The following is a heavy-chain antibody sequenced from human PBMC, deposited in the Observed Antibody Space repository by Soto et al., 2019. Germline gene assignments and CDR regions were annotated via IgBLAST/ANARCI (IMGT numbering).Heavy chain of an antibody. CDR2: IIPMFGIT. D-gene: IGHD2-2*01. J-gene: IGHJ4*02. CDR3: ATFYEGDCTTTTCYGDFDY. Sequence: QVHLVQAGAEVKKPGSSVKVSCRASGGTFNRYSISWVRQAPGQGLEWMGMIIPMFGITNYAQKFQGRVMIKADKSANTAYMEVSGLRYEDTAMYYCATFYEGDCTTTTCYGDFDYWSQGTLVTVSS. V-gene: IGHV1-69*02. CDR1: GGTFNRYS.